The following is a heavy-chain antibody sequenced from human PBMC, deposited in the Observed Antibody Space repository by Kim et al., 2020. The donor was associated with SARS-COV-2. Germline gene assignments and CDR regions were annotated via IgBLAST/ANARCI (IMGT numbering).Heavy chain of an antibody. CDR2: SGTN. CDR3: ARLRGMDV. D-gene: IGHD2-15*01. J-gene: IGHJ6*02. V-gene: IGHV4-39*01. Sequence: SGTNHSHPPLKSRVTISVDTSKNHFSLNLSSVTAADTAVYYCARLRGMDVWGQGTTVTVSS.